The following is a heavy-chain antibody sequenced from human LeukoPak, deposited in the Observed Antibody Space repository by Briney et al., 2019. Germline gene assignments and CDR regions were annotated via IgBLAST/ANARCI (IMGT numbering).Heavy chain of an antibody. Sequence: GGSLRLSCAASGFTFSSYSMNWVRQAPGKGLEWVSSISSSSSYIYYADSVKGRFTISRDNAKNSLYLQMNSLRAEDTAVYYCARESISSWSSYYGMDVWGQGTTVTVSS. D-gene: IGHD6-13*01. CDR1: GFTFSSYS. V-gene: IGHV3-21*01. J-gene: IGHJ6*02. CDR2: ISSSSSYI. CDR3: ARESISSWSSYYGMDV.